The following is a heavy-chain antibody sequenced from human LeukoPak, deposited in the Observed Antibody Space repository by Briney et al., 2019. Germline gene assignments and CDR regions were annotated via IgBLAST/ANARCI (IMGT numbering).Heavy chain of an antibody. D-gene: IGHD2/OR15-2a*01. Sequence: GESLKISCKGSGYSFTSYWIGWVRQMPGKGLEWMGIIYPGDSDTRYSPSFQGQVTISADKSISTAYLQWSSLKASDTAMYYCARIGDVNDYYYYYGMDVWGQGTTVTVSS. CDR1: GYSFTSYW. CDR2: IYPGDSDT. V-gene: IGHV5-51*01. CDR3: ARIGDVNDYYYYYGMDV. J-gene: IGHJ6*02.